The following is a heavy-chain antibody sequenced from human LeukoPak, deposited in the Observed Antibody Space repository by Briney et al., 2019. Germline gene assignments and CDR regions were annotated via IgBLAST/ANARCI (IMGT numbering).Heavy chain of an antibody. CDR1: GFTFSSYS. CDR2: ISSTSSYI. CDR3: ARELMGLTMIVVVNPIDY. D-gene: IGHD3-22*01. Sequence: GGSLRLSCAASGFTFSSYSMNWVRQAPGKGLEWVSSISSTSSYIYYADSVKGRFTISRDNAKNSLFLQMNSLRAEDTAVYYCARELMGLTMIVVVNPIDYWGQGNLVTVSS. J-gene: IGHJ4*02. V-gene: IGHV3-21*01.